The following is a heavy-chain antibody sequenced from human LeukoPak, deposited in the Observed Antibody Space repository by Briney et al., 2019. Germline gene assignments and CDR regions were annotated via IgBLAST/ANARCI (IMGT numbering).Heavy chain of an antibody. Sequence: SETLSLTCTVSGGSISSHYWSWIRQPPGKGLQCIGYIYYSGSANYNPSLKGRVTMSLDMSKNQFSLKLNSVTAADTAVYYCARERAVIVGAPDAFDIWGQGTRVTVSS. CDR2: IYYSGSA. J-gene: IGHJ3*02. D-gene: IGHD1-26*01. CDR3: ARERAVIVGAPDAFDI. CDR1: GGSISSHY. V-gene: IGHV4-59*11.